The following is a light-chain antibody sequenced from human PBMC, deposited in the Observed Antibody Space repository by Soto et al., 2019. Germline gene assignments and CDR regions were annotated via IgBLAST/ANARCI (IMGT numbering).Light chain of an antibody. CDR2: AAS. CDR3: QKYNSAPTWT. CDR1: QGIRNS. V-gene: IGKV1-27*01. J-gene: IGKJ1*01. Sequence: DIQMTQSPSSLSASVGDRVSITCRASQGIRNSLAWYQQKPGKVPKLLIYAASTLESGVPSRFSGSGSGTDFTLTISSLPPEDVATYFCQKYNSAPTWTFGPGTKVEIK.